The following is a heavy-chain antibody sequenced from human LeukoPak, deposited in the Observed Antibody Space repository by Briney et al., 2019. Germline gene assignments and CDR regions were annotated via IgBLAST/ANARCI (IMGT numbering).Heavy chain of an antibody. D-gene: IGHD5-24*01. Sequence: ESLKTSCKTSGFTFSNYWIAWVRQMPGKGLEWMGIIYPRESRTRYSRSFQGQVTMSADKSISTAYVQWNSLKASDTDMYYCARDEGDGYEYVHSGQGTLVTVSS. CDR1: GFTFSNYW. V-gene: IGHV5-51*01. CDR3: ARDEGDGYEYVH. J-gene: IGHJ4*02. CDR2: IYPRESRT.